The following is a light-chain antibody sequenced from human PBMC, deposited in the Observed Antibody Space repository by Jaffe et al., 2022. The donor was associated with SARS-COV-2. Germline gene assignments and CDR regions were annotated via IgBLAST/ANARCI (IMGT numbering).Light chain of an antibody. V-gene: IGKV3-11*01. J-gene: IGKJ2*01. CDR1: QSISTH. CDR2: GVS. CDR3: HQRSDWPGT. Sequence: EIVLTQSPAILSVSPGERVTLSCRASQSISTHLAWYQQRPGQGPRLLIYGVSNRATGIPGRFSGSGSGTDFTLTISSLEPEDFAVYFCHQRSDWPGTFGRGTKLEIK.